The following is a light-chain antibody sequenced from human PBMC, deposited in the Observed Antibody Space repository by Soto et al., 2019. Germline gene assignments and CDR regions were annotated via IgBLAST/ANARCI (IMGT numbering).Light chain of an antibody. Sequence: DIQTTQSPSSVSASVGDSVPIACRASQTGSKFVNCYQQQPGKVPALLIYSTSTLYSGVPSMFSGSGSGTEFPLTINGLQPEDFATYYCQQTYTLPRTFAQGTKVDIK. J-gene: IGKJ1*01. V-gene: IGKV1-39*01. CDR1: QTGSKF. CDR2: STS. CDR3: QQTYTLPRT.